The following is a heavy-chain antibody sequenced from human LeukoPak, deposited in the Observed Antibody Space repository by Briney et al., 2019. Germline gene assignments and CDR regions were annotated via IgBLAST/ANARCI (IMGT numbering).Heavy chain of an antibody. J-gene: IGHJ3*02. V-gene: IGHV1-69*05. CDR1: GGPFSSYA. CDR3: ASPPGPAGAFDI. CDR2: IIPIFGTA. Sequence: SVKVSCKASGGPFSSYAISWVRQAPGQGLEWMGGIIPIFGTANYAQKFQGRVTITTDESTSTAYMELSSLRSEDTAVYYCASPPGPAGAFDIWGQGTMVTVSS.